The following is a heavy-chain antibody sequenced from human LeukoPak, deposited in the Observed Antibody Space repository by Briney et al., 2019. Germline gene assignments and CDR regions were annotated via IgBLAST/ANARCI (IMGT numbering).Heavy chain of an antibody. J-gene: IGHJ4*02. CDR1: GFTFDDYA. D-gene: IGHD5/OR15-5a*01. CDR2: IGASGDSI. Sequence: PGRSLRLSCAASGFTFDDYAMIWVRQAPGRGLVWVSSIGASGDSIYYTDSVKGRFTISRDNSKNTLYLQMSSLRVEDTAVYYCAKIPDVSDYWGQGTLVTVSS. CDR3: AKIPDVSDY. V-gene: IGHV3-23*01.